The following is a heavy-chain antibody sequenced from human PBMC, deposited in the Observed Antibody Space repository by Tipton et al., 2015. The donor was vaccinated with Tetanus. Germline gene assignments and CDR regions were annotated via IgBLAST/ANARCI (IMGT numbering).Heavy chain of an antibody. V-gene: IGHV3-7*01. J-gene: IGHJ6*02. D-gene: IGHD3-22*01. CDR1: GFRFSSDW. Sequence: GSLRLSCADTGFRFSSDWMGWVRQAAGKGLEWVAHINRDGSEKACADAVQGRFSISRDSAKNSLYLLMDSLRAEDTAVYYCARDQIVEQATRDHDYGVDVWGQGTTVTVSS. CDR3: ARDQIVEQATRDHDYGVDV. CDR2: INRDGSEK.